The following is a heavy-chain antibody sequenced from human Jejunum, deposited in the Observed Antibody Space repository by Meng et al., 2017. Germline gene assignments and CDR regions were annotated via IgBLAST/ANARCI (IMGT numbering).Heavy chain of an antibody. V-gene: IGHV4-4*02. CDR1: CAANISTYW. CDR3: ARAYCTDVSCLDFFDS. D-gene: IGHD2-8*01. J-gene: IGHJ4*02. CDR2: IDPSVST. Sequence: AQVQVRGAGLVKPSGTLPLAFSFACAANISTYWWRWVRQPPGKGLEWIGKIDPSVSTHYYPSLYGRVVILADRSKNEFSLRLTSVTAADTTIYYCARAYCTDVSCLDFFDSWGQGTLVTVSS.